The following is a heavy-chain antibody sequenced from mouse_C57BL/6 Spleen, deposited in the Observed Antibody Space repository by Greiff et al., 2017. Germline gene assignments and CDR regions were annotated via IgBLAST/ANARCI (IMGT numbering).Heavy chain of an antibody. Sequence: EVKLVESGGDLVKPGGSLKLSCAASGFTFSSYGMSWVRQTPDKRLEWVATISSGGSYTYYPDNVKGRFTISRDNAKNTLYLQMSSLKSEDTAMYYCARQGITTGVAWYFDVWGTGTTVTVSS. CDR2: ISSGGSYT. D-gene: IGHD1-1*01. CDR1: GFTFSSYG. CDR3: ARQGITTGVAWYFDV. J-gene: IGHJ1*03. V-gene: IGHV5-6*02.